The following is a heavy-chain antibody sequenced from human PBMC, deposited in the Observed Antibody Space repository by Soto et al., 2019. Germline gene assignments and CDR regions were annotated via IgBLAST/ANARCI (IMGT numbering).Heavy chain of an antibody. V-gene: IGHV3-7*01. D-gene: IGHD6-19*01. CDR3: ARPHSGWEGDWFDP. CDR1: GFRFQIFW. J-gene: IGHJ5*02. CDR2: IKQDGTER. Sequence: EVQLVESGGGLVQPGGSLRLSCAASGFRFQIFWMSWLRQAPGKGLEWVANIKQDGTERIYLDSVKGRFTISRDNAKKSLYLQMNSLRVEDTAVYYCARPHSGWEGDWFDPWGQGTLFTVSS.